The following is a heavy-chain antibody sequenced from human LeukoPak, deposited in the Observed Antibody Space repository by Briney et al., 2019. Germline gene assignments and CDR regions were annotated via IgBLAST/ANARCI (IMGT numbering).Heavy chain of an antibody. CDR1: GFTFDDYV. CDR3: ARDSESFGDYVCFDY. J-gene: IGHJ4*02. Sequence: GGSLRLSCAASGFTFDDYVMHWVRQAPGKGLEWVSFISGDGGATYYADSVKGRFTISRDNAKNSLYLQMNSLRAEDTAVYYCARDSESFGDYVCFDYWGQGTLVTVSS. V-gene: IGHV3-43*02. D-gene: IGHD4-17*01. CDR2: ISGDGGAT.